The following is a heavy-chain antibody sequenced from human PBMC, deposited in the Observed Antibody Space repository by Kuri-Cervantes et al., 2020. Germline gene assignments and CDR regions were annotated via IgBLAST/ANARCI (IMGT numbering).Heavy chain of an antibody. D-gene: IGHD5-24*01. CDR1: GYTFTRYD. Sequence: ASVKVSCKASGYTFTRYDINWVRQATGQGLEWMGWMNPNSGNTGYAQKFQGRVTMTRNTSISTAYMELSSLRSEDTAVYYCARYGYNRNFYYYYYYGMDVWGQGTTVTVSS. J-gene: IGHJ6*02. CDR3: ARYGYNRNFYYYYYYGMDV. V-gene: IGHV1-8*01. CDR2: MNPNSGNT.